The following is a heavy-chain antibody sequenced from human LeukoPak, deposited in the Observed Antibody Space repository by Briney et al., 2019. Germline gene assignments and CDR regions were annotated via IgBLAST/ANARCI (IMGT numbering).Heavy chain of an antibody. CDR3: ARGRATTPYYCYGMDV. CDR2: ISAYNGNT. J-gene: IGHJ6*02. CDR1: GYTFSSYG. Sequence: ASVKVSCKASGYTFSSYGISWVRQAPGQGLEWMGWISAYNGNTNYAQKLQGRVTMTTDTSTSTAYMELRSLRSDDTAVYYCARGRATTPYYCYGMDVWGQGTTVTVSS. D-gene: IGHD5-12*01. V-gene: IGHV1-18*01.